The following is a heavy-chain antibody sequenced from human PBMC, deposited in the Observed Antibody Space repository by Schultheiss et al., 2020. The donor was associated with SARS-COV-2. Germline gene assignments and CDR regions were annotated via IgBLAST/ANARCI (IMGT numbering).Heavy chain of an antibody. V-gene: IGHV4-61*02. CDR2: IYPSGST. CDR3: ARVYGDYGGNGPDY. D-gene: IGHD4-23*01. J-gene: IGHJ4*02. CDR1: GGSIRSGTYC. Sequence: SETLSLTCTVSGGSIRSGTYCWSWVRQPAGQGLEWIGRIYPSGSTNYNPSLKSRVTISVDTSKNQFSLKLSSVTAADTAVYYCARVYGDYGGNGPDYWGQGTLVTVSS.